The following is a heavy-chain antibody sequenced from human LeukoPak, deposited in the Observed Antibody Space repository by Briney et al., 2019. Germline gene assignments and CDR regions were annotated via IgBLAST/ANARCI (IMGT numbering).Heavy chain of an antibody. CDR1: GFTFTDYY. CDR2: ISSFGDVI. V-gene: IGHV3-11*01. CDR3: ASSYAASTRYDY. D-gene: IGHD5/OR15-5a*01. J-gene: IGHJ4*02. Sequence: GGSLRLSCEVSGFTFTDYYMTWIRQAPGKTLEWISYISSFGDVISYADSVKGRFTVSRDNAKNSLSLQMNSLRAEDTAVYYCASSYAASTRYDYWGQGTLVTVSS.